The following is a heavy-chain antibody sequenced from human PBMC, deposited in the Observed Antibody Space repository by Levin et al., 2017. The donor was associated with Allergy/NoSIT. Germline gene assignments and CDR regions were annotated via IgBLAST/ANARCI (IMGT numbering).Heavy chain of an antibody. V-gene: IGHV3-33*01. CDR3: ATSHTTGWYMGYLDY. CDR1: GFTFSTYG. Sequence: GGSLRLSCAASGFTFSTYGMHWVRQAPGKGLEWVAVIWFDGSKEYYADSVKGRFTVSRDNSKNTLYLHMDSLTAEDTAVYYCATSHTTGWYMGYLDYWGQGTLVTVSS. CDR2: IWFDGSKE. J-gene: IGHJ4*02. D-gene: IGHD6-19*01.